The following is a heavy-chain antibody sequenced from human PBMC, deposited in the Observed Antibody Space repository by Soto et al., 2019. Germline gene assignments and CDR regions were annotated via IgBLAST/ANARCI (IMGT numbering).Heavy chain of an antibody. V-gene: IGHV3-23*01. D-gene: IGHD6-13*01. Sequence: EVQLLESGGGLVQPGGSLRLSCAASGFTFSSYGMNWVRQAPGKGLEWVSGISGSGGSTHYADSVKGRFTISRDNSKNTLYLQINSLRAEDTAVYYCAKQSPYSNSWYGVDYWGQGTLVTVSS. J-gene: IGHJ4*02. CDR1: GFTFSSYG. CDR3: AKQSPYSNSWYGVDY. CDR2: ISGSGGST.